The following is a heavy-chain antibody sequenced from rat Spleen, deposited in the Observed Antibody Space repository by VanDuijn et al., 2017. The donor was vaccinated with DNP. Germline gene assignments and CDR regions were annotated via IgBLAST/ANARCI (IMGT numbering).Heavy chain of an antibody. Sequence: QVQLKESGPGLVQPSQTLSLTCTVSGFSLASFGVSGVRQPPGKGLEWLGVISSGGSTYYNSALKSQLSISRDTSKSQVFLKMNSLQTEATAMYFCARFDYWGQGVMVTVSS. J-gene: IGHJ2*01. CDR3: ARFDY. CDR1: GFSLASFG. V-gene: IGHV2S12*01. CDR2: ISSGGST.